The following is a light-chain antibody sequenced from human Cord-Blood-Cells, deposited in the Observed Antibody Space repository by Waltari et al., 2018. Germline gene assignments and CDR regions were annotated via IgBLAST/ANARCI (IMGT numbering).Light chain of an antibody. CDR1: QSGSSSY. Sequence: IVFKQSPATLSLSPGAIATFTSRASQSGSSSYLAWYQQKPGQAPRLLIYGASSRATGIPDRFSGSGSGTDFTLTISRLEPEDFAAYYCQQYGSSPATFGQGTKVEIK. CDR3: QQYGSSPAT. CDR2: GAS. J-gene: IGKJ1*01. V-gene: IGKV3-20*01.